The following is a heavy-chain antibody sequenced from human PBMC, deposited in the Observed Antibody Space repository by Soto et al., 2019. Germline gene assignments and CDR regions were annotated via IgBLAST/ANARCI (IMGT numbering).Heavy chain of an antibody. J-gene: IGHJ4*02. CDR3: AKDEYYYSRSGYYIFDS. CDR2: IRQDGSEK. D-gene: IGHD3-22*01. CDR1: GFTFSSNW. Sequence: GGSLRLSCVGSGFTFSSNWMTWVRQAPGKGLEWVGNIRQDGSEKNYVDSVKGRFTISRDNAKNSLYLQMNSLRAEDTAVYYCAKDEYYYSRSGYYIFDSWGQGTLVTVSS. V-gene: IGHV3-7*01.